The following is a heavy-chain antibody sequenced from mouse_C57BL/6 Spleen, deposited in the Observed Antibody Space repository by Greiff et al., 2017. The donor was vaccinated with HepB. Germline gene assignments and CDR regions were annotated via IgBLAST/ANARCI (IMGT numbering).Heavy chain of an antibody. V-gene: IGHV1-61*01. CDR2: IYPSDSET. Sequence: QVQLQQPGAELVRPGSSVKLSCKASGYTFTSYWMDWVKQRPGQGLEWIGNIYPSDSETHYNQKFKDKATLTVDKSSSTAYMQLSGLTSEDSAVYYCARGYDGYPAWFAYWGQGTLVTVSA. CDR3: ARGYDGYPAWFAY. J-gene: IGHJ3*01. CDR1: GYTFTSYW. D-gene: IGHD2-3*01.